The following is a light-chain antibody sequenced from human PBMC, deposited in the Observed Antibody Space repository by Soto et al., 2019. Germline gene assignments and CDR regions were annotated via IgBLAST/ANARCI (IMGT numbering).Light chain of an antibody. V-gene: IGLV1-40*01. CDR2: GNS. J-gene: IGLJ2*01. CDR3: QSYHSSLSVHVV. Sequence: QSVLTQPPSVSGAPGQRVTISCTGSSSNIGAGYDVHWYQQLPGTAPKLLIYGNSNRPSGVPDRFSGSKSGTSASLAITGLQAEDEADYYCQSYHSSLSVHVVFGGGTKLTVL. CDR1: SSNIGAGYD.